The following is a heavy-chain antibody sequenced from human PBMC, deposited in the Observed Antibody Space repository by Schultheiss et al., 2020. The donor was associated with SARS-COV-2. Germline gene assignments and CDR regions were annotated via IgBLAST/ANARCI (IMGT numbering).Heavy chain of an antibody. J-gene: IGHJ4*02. D-gene: IGHD3-3*01. CDR1: GFTFSTYA. Sequence: GGSLRLSCAASGFTFSTYAMSWVRQDPGKGLEWVSAISGSGGSTYYADSVKGRFTISRDNAKNSLYLQMNSLRAGDTAVYYCAKTVLRFLEPFDYWGQGTLVTVSS. CDR2: ISGSGGST. V-gene: IGHV3-23*01. CDR3: AKTVLRFLEPFDY.